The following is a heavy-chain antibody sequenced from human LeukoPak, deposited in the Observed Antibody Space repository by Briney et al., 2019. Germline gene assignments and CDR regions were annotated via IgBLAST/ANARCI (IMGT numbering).Heavy chain of an antibody. V-gene: IGHV3-20*04. Sequence: PGGSLRLSCAASGFTFDDYGMSWVRQAPGKGLEWVSGINWNGGSTGYADSVKGRFTISRDNAKNSLYLQMDSLRAEDTAVYYCAELGITMIGGVWGKGTTVTISS. D-gene: IGHD3-10*02. J-gene: IGHJ6*04. CDR1: GFTFDDYG. CDR2: INWNGGST. CDR3: AELGITMIGGV.